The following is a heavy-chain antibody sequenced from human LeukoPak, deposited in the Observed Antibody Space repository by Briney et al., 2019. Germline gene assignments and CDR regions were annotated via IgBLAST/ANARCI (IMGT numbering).Heavy chain of an antibody. V-gene: IGHV3-7*01. J-gene: IGHJ6*02. Sequence: PGGSLRLSCAASGFNFTAFWMSWVRQTPEKGLEFVANINRDSSVKNYVDSVKGRFTISRDNAKKSLFLELNSLRADDTAVYYCARDPAVLGYCSSTSCYGVYYYYYGMDVWGQGTTVTVSS. CDR3: ARDPAVLGYCSSTSCYGVYYYYYGMDV. D-gene: IGHD2-2*01. CDR1: GFNFTAFW. CDR2: INRDSSVK.